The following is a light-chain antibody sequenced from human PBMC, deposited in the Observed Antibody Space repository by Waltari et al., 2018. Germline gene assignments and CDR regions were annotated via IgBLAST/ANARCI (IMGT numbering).Light chain of an antibody. CDR3: SSSESSSSSEYV. V-gene: IGLV2-8*01. CDR1: SSDVGGYNY. J-gene: IGLJ1*01. Sequence: QSALTQPPSASGSPGQSVTISCTGTSSDVGGYNYVSWYQQHPGKAPKLMIYEVSKRPSGGPVRLFCSKSGDTAALTVIGLQQEDDEDYYCSSSESSSSSEYVFGTGTKVTVL. CDR2: EVS.